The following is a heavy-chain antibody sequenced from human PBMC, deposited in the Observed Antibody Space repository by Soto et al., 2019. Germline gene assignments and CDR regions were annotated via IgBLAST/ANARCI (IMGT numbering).Heavy chain of an antibody. CDR1: GFTFSSYG. J-gene: IGHJ4*02. CDR3: AKGVPDLDY. Sequence: VQLVESGGGVVQPGRSLRLSCAASGFTFSSYGMHWVRQAPGKGLEWVAVISYDGSNKYYADSVKGRFTISRDNSKNTLYLQMNSLRAEDTAVYYCAKGVPDLDYWGQGTLVTVSS. D-gene: IGHD1-1*01. CDR2: ISYDGSNK. V-gene: IGHV3-30*18.